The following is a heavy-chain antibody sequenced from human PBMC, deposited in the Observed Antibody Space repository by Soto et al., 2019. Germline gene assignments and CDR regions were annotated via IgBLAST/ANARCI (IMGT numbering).Heavy chain of an antibody. V-gene: IGHV3-74*01. CDR2: INSDGSST. Sequence: EVQLVESGGGLVQPGGSLRLSCAASGFTFSSYWMHWVRQAPGKGLVWVSRINSDGSSTSYADSVKGRFTISRDNAKNTLYLQMNSLRAEDTAVYYCARGGSSWYGYYCYGMDVWGQGTTVTVSS. CDR3: ARGGSSWYGYYCYGMDV. D-gene: IGHD6-13*01. CDR1: GFTFSSYW. J-gene: IGHJ6*02.